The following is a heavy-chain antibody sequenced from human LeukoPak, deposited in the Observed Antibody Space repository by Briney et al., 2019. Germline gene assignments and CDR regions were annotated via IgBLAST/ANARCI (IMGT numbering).Heavy chain of an antibody. CDR3: ARQIAVAGKAGFDY. V-gene: IGHV3-30*03. CDR2: ISYDGSNK. D-gene: IGHD6-19*01. J-gene: IGHJ4*02. Sequence: GGSLRLSCAASGFTFSSYGMHWVRQAPGKGLEWVAVISYDGSNKYYADSVKGRFTISRDNSKNTLYLQMNSLRAEDTAVYYCARQIAVAGKAGFDYWGQGTLVTVSS. CDR1: GFTFSSYG.